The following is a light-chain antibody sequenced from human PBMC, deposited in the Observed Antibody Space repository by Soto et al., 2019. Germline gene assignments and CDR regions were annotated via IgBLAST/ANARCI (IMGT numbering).Light chain of an antibody. CDR2: VNSDGSH. CDR1: SGHSSFA. CDR3: QTWGTGIRV. Sequence: QPVLTQSPSASASLGDSVKLTCTLSSGHSSFAIAWHQQQPEKGPRYLVKVNSDGSHSKGDGIPDRFSGSGSGAERYRTISSLQSEDEADYYCQTWGTGIRVFGGGTKLTVL. J-gene: IGLJ3*02. V-gene: IGLV4-69*01.